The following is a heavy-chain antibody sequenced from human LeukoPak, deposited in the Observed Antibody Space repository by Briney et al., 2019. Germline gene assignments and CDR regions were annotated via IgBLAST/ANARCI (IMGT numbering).Heavy chain of an antibody. CDR1: GGTFSSYA. CDR3: ARDGAGKAAVAGTLDY. D-gene: IGHD6-19*01. J-gene: IGHJ4*02. CDR2: IIPIFGIA. Sequence: ASVKVSCKASGGTFSSYAISWVRQAPGQGLEWMGRIIPIFGIANYAQKFQGRVTITADKSTSTAYMELSSLRSEDTAVYYCARDGAGKAAVAGTLDYWGQGTLVTVSS. V-gene: IGHV1-69*04.